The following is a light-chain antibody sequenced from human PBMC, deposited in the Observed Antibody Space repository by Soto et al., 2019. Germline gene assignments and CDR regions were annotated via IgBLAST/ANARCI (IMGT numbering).Light chain of an antibody. Sequence: EIVMTQSPATLSVSPGERAALSCRASQSISRNLAWYQQTPGQAPRLLIYGASARATGIPARFSGSGSGTEFTLTISSLQSEDFAVYYCQQYNNWPQTFGQGTKVEIK. CDR1: QSISRN. CDR2: GAS. V-gene: IGKV3-15*01. CDR3: QQYNNWPQT. J-gene: IGKJ1*01.